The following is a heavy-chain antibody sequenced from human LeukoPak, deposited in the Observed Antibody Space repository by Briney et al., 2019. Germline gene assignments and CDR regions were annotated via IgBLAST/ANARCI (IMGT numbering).Heavy chain of an antibody. D-gene: IGHD3-22*01. CDR1: GFTFSSYG. CDR3: AKSRSVDNSGYFDY. Sequence: GGSRRLSCAASGFTFSSYGMHWVRQAPGKGLEWVAVISYDGNNKYYADSVKGRFTISRDNTKNTLSLQMNSLRAEDTAAYYCAKSRSVDNSGYFDYWGQGTLVTVSS. V-gene: IGHV3-30*18. J-gene: IGHJ4*02. CDR2: ISYDGNNK.